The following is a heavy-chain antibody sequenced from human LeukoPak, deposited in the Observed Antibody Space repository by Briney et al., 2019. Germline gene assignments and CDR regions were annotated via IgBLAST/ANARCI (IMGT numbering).Heavy chain of an antibody. CDR2: IYYSGST. CDR3: ARQTDYYDSSGYYIDAFDI. V-gene: IGHV4-39*01. J-gene: IGHJ3*02. D-gene: IGHD3-22*01. CDR1: GGSISSSSYY. Sequence: PSETLSLTCTVSGGSISSSSYYWGWIRQPPGTGLEWIGSIYYSGSTYYNPSLKSRVTISVDTSKNPFSLKLSSVTAADTAVYYCARQTDYYDSSGYYIDAFDIWGQGTMVTVSS.